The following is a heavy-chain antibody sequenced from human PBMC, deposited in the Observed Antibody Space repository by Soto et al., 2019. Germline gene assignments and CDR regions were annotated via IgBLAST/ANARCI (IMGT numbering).Heavy chain of an antibody. V-gene: IGHV3-23*01. Sequence: GGSLRLSCAASGFTFSSYAMSWVRQAPGKGLEWVSAISGSGGSTYYADSVKGRFTISRDNSKNTLYLQMNSLRAEDTAVYYCAKGDDSSGYYYDYYYGMDVWGQGTTVTVSS. CDR2: ISGSGGST. J-gene: IGHJ6*02. D-gene: IGHD3-22*01. CDR1: GFTFSSYA. CDR3: AKGDDSSGYYYDYYYGMDV.